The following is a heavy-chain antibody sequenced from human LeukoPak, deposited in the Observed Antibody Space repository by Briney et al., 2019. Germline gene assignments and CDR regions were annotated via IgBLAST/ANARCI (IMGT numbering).Heavy chain of an antibody. CDR2: ISYDGSSK. D-gene: IGHD6-19*01. Sequence: PGGSLRLSCAASGFTFSSYGIHWVRQAPGKGLEWVAVISYDGSSKYYADSVKGRFTISRDNFKNTLYLQMNSLKPQDTAVYYCSWLGLAVAPNWVDPWGQGTLVTVSS. J-gene: IGHJ5*02. V-gene: IGHV3-30*03. CDR1: GFTFSSYG. CDR3: SWLGLAVAPNWVDP.